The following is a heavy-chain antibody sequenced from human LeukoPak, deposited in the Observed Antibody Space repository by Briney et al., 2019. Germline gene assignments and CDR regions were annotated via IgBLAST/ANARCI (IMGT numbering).Heavy chain of an antibody. Sequence: GESLKISCKGSGYSFTSYWIGWVRQMPGKGLEWTGIILPADSDTRYSPSFQGQVTISADKSISTAYVQWSTLKASDTAIYYCASGRFCNGGSCYDSWGQGTLVTVSS. CDR3: ASGRFCNGGSCYDS. CDR1: GYSFTSYW. J-gene: IGHJ5*01. V-gene: IGHV5-51*01. D-gene: IGHD2-15*01. CDR2: ILPADSDT.